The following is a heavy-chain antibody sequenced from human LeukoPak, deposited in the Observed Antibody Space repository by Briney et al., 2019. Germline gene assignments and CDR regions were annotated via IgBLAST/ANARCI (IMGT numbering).Heavy chain of an antibody. D-gene: IGHD5-12*01. CDR2: ISSSSSYI. V-gene: IGHV3-21*01. CDR1: GFTFSSYS. J-gene: IGHJ4*02. Sequence: GGSLRLSXAASGFTFSSYSMNWVRQAPGKGVEWVSSISSSSSYIYYADSVKGRFTISRDNAKNSLYLQMNSLRAEDTAVYYCARVASGYSGYEAPDYWGQGTLVTVSS. CDR3: ARVASGYSGYEAPDY.